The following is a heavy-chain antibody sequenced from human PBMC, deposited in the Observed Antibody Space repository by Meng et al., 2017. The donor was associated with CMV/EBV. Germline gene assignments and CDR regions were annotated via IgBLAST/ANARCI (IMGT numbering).Heavy chain of an antibody. D-gene: IGHD6-19*01. CDR1: GFTFSSYW. Sequence: APGFTFSSYWMHWVRQAPGKGLVWVSRINSDGSSTSYADSVKGRFTISRDNAKNTLYLQMNSLRADDTAVYYCASPPGYSSGWYLNWGQGTLVTVSS. CDR2: INSDGSST. V-gene: IGHV3-74*01. J-gene: IGHJ4*02. CDR3: ASPPGYSSGWYLN.